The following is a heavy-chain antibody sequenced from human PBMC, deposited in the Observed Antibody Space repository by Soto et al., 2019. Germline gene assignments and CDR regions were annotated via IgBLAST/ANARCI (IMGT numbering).Heavy chain of an antibody. D-gene: IGHD3-10*01. CDR3: ARDFEATMVRGVIIAYYYYGMDV. Sequence: SETLSLTCAVSGYSISSGYYWGWIRQPPGKGLEWIGSIYHSGSTYYNPSLKSRVTISVDTSKNQFSLKLSSVTAADTAVYYCARDFEATMVRGVIIAYYYYGMDVWGQGTTVTVSS. V-gene: IGHV4-38-2*02. CDR2: IYHSGST. J-gene: IGHJ6*02. CDR1: GYSISSGYY.